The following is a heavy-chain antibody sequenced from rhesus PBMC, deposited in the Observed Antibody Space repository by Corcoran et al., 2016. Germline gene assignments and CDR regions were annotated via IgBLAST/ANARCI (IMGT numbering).Heavy chain of an antibody. J-gene: IGHJ4*01. CDR2: FFGGGGNT. Sequence: QIQLQESGPGLVKPSETLPLTSAVPGSSIRGNSWTWIRPAPRKGPVWIGRFFGGGGNTDYNPSLKSRVTSSIDTSKNQFSLKLNSVTAADTAVYYCARYSATYYGDYWGQGVLVTVSS. CDR3: ARYSATYYGDY. D-gene: IGHD3-16*01. CDR1: GSSIRGNS. V-gene: IGHV4S2*01.